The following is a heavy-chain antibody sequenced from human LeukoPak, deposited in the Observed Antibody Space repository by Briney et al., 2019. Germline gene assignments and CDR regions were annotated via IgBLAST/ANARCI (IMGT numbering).Heavy chain of an antibody. CDR2: ISYDGSNK. D-gene: IGHD4-17*01. Sequence: GGSLRLSCAASGFTFSSYAMHWVRQAPGKWLEWVAVISYDGSNKYYADSVKGRFTISRDNSKNTLYLQMNSLRAEDTAVYYCAREATVTYGMDVWGQGTTVTVSS. CDR3: AREATVTYGMDV. V-gene: IGHV3-30-3*01. CDR1: GFTFSSYA. J-gene: IGHJ6*02.